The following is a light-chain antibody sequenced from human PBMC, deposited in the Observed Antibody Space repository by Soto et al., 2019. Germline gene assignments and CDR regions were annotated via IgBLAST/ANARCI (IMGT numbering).Light chain of an antibody. CDR1: TGAVTSDHH. J-gene: IGLJ3*02. Sequence: QTVVTQEPSLTVSPGGTVTLTCASHTGAVTSDHHANWFQQESGQAPRALIYDTSNKHSWTPARFSGSLLGGKAALTLSGVQPEDDADYYCLLFFGGTWVFGGGTQLTVL. CDR2: DTS. CDR3: LLFFGGTWV. V-gene: IGLV7-43*01.